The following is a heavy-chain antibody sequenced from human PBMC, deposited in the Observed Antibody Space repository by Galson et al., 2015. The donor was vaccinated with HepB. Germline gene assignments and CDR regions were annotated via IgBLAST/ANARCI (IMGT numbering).Heavy chain of an antibody. Sequence: SLRLSCAASGFTVSSNYMSWVRQAPGKGLEWVSVIYSGGSTYYADSVKGRFTISRDNSKNTLYLQMNSLRAEDTAVYHCARHGYSYGHPRHDFDYWGQGTLVTVSS. V-gene: IGHV3-53*01. D-gene: IGHD5-18*01. CDR3: ARHGYSYGHPRHDFDY. J-gene: IGHJ4*02. CDR1: GFTVSSNY. CDR2: IYSGGST.